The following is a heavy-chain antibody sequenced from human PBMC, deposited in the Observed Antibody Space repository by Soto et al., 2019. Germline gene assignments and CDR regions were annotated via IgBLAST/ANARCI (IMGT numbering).Heavy chain of an antibody. Sequence: SETLSLTCAVYGVSFSGYYWSWIRQPPVKGLEWIGEINHSGSTNYNPSLKSRLTISVDTSKNQFSLKLSSVTAADTAVYYFASTSGGSWLDLHTNGLDYWGQGTLVTGSS. CDR3: ASTSGGSWLDLHTNGLDY. V-gene: IGHV4-34*01. J-gene: IGHJ4*02. CDR2: INHSGST. CDR1: GVSFSGYY. D-gene: IGHD2-15*01.